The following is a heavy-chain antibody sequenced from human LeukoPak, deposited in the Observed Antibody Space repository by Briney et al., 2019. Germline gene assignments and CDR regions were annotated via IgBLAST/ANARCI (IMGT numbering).Heavy chain of an antibody. D-gene: IGHD3-16*01. CDR3: AHINAWGSYSLFDY. CDR2: IFWNDDK. Sequence: SGPTLVNPTQTLTLTCTFSGFSLSTSGVGVGWIRQPPGQALECLALIFWNDDKRYSPSLKSRLTITQATSKSQLVLTMTNMDPVDTATYYCAHINAWGSYSLFDYWGQGTLVTGSS. CDR1: GFSLSTSGVG. V-gene: IGHV2-5*01. J-gene: IGHJ4*02.